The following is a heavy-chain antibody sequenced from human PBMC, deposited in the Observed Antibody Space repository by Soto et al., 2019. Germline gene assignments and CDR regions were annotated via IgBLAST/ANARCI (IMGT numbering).Heavy chain of an antibody. Sequence: GGSLRLSCAASGFTFNNAWMNWVRQAPGKGLEWVGRIKSKTDGGTTDYAAPVKGRFTISRDDSKNTLYLQMNSLKTEDTAVYYCTSLPFRWSGYGMDVWGQGTTVTVSS. CDR1: GFTFNNAW. J-gene: IGHJ6*02. CDR3: TSLPFRWSGYGMDV. CDR2: IKSKTDGGTT. V-gene: IGHV3-15*07. D-gene: IGHD3-3*01.